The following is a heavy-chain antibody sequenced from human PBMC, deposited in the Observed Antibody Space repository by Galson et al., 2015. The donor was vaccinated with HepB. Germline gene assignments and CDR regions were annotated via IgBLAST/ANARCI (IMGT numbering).Heavy chain of an antibody. CDR2: ISAYNGNT. D-gene: IGHD3-9*01. Sequence: SVKVSCKASGYTFTSYGISWVRQAPGQGLEWMGWISAYNGNTNYAQKLQGRVTMTTDASTSTAYMELRSLRSDDTAVYYCAREVNYGILTGYSRYFDYWGQGTLVTVSS. CDR3: AREVNYGILTGYSRYFDY. J-gene: IGHJ4*02. CDR1: GYTFTSYG. V-gene: IGHV1-18*04.